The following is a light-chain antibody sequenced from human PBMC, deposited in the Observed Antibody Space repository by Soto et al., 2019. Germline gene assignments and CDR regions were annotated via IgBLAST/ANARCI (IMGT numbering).Light chain of an antibody. CDR2: AAS. CDR3: QQSYSTPLT. J-gene: IGKJ4*01. V-gene: IGKV1-39*01. CDR1: QSISSY. Sequence: DIQMTQSQSSLSASVGDRVTITCRASQSISSYLNWYQQKPGKASKLLIYAASSLQSGVPSKFSGSGSGTDFTLTISSLQPEDFATYYCQQSYSTPLTFGGGTKVEIK.